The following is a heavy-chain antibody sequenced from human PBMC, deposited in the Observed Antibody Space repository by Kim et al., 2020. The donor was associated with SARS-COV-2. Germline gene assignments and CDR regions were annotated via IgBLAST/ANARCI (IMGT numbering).Heavy chain of an antibody. CDR2: IYYGGTT. J-gene: IGHJ4*02. Sequence: SETLSLTSSVSGDSISYYYCSWIRQRPGKGLEWIGYIYYGGTTNYNPSLRSRVSISVDTSKNEFSLELTSVTAADTAIYYCARSEGRACWRPFDYWGQGPLVTVSS. D-gene: IGHD2-15*01. CDR3: ARSEGRACWRPFDY. V-gene: IGHV4-59*03. CDR1: GDSISYYY.